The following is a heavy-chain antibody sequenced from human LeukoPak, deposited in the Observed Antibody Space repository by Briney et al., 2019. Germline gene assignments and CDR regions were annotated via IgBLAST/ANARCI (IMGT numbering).Heavy chain of an antibody. CDR3: ARDLREWLFVLGY. CDR1: GYTFTSYD. Sequence: ASVKVSCKASGYTFTSYDINWVRQATGEGLEWMGWMNPNSGNTGYAQKFKGRVTMTRNTSISTAYMELSSLRSEDTAVYYCARDLREWLFVLGYWGQGTLVTVSS. J-gene: IGHJ4*02. V-gene: IGHV1-8*01. CDR2: MNPNSGNT. D-gene: IGHD6-19*01.